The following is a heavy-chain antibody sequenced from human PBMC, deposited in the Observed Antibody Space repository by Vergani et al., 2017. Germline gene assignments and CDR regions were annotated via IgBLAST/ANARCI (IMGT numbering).Heavy chain of an antibody. V-gene: IGHV4-59*12. CDR2: IYYSGST. Sequence: QVQLQESGPGLVKPSETLSLTCTVSGGSISSYYWSWIRQPPGKGLEWIGYIYYSGSTNYNPSLKSRVTISVDTSKNQFSLKLSSVTAADTAVYYCARGNRQQLVSRWGQGTLVTVSS. CDR3: ARGNRQQLVSR. CDR1: GGSISSYY. D-gene: IGHD6-13*01. J-gene: IGHJ4*02.